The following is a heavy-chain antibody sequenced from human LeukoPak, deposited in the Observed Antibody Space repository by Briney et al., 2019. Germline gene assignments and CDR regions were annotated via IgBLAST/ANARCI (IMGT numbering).Heavy chain of an antibody. CDR2: IIPIFGTA. CDR3: ASVDTAMAYYYYGMDV. J-gene: IGHJ6*02. D-gene: IGHD5-18*01. CDR1: GGTFSSYA. V-gene: IGHV1-69*01. Sequence: GASVKVSCKASGGTFSSYAISWVRQAPGQGLEWMGGIIPIFGTANYAQKFQGRVTITADESTSTAYMELSSLRSEDTAVYYCASVDTAMAYYYYGMDVWGQGTTVTVSS.